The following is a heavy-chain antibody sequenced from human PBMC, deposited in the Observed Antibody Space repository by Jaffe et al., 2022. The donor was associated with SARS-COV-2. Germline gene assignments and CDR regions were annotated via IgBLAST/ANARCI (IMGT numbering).Heavy chain of an antibody. CDR2: IYTSGST. CDR3: ARGPLLRGLVITN. CDR1: GGSISSGSYY. Sequence: QVQLQESGPGLVKPSQTLSLTCTVSGGSISSGSYYWSWIRQPAGKGLEWIGRIYTSGSTNYNPSLKSRVTISVDTSKNQFSLKLSSVTAADTAVYYCARGPLLRGLVITNWGQGTLVTVSS. D-gene: IGHD3-9*01. V-gene: IGHV4-61*02. J-gene: IGHJ4*02.